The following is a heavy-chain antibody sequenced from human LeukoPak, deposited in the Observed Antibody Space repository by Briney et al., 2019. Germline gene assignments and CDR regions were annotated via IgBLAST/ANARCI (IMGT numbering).Heavy chain of an antibody. J-gene: IGHJ6*03. CDR1: GYTLTSYY. Sequence: ASVKVSCKASGYTLTSYYLHWVRQAPGQGLEWLGWINVNGVGTLSAQRFQGRVTMTRDASISTAYMELSGLRSDDTAVYYCATRCTNGVCYKAYYMDVWGKGTTVTVSS. CDR3: ATRCTNGVCYKAYYMDV. V-gene: IGHV1-2*02. CDR2: INVNGVGT. D-gene: IGHD2-8*01.